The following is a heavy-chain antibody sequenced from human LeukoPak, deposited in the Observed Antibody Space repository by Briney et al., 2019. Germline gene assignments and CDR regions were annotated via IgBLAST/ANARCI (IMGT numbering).Heavy chain of an antibody. CDR2: IYSDGDI. V-gene: IGHV3-66*02. CDR3: VRDPRDGYGHFDY. J-gene: IGHJ4*02. Sequence: PGGSLRLSCVVSGFTFSGNHMNWVRQAPGKGLEWVSVIYSDGDIYYADSVKGRFTISRDNSKNTLYLQMNSLKPEDTAVYYCVRDPRDGYGHFDYWGQGTLVTVSS. D-gene: IGHD5-24*01. CDR1: GFTFSGNH.